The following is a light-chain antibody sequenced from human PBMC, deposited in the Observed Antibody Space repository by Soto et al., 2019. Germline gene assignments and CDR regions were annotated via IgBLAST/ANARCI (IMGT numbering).Light chain of an antibody. J-gene: IGKJ4*01. CDR3: QQRSDWPST. CDR2: DAS. V-gene: IGKV3-11*01. Sequence: EIVLTQSPATLSLSPGERATLSCRASQSVSSYLAWYQQKPGQAPRLLIYDASNMATGIPARFIGSGSGTDFTLTISSLEPDDCAVYYCQQRSDWPSTFGGGTKVQIK. CDR1: QSVSSY.